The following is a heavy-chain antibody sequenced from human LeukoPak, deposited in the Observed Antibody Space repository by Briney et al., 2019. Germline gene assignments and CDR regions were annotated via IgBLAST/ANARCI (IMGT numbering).Heavy chain of an antibody. CDR2: IYSGGST. CDR3: ARVNPHYYDSSGYPGAFDI. CDR1: GFTVSSNY. V-gene: IGHV3-53*01. J-gene: IGHJ3*02. D-gene: IGHD3-22*01. Sequence: GGSLRLSCAASGFTVSSNYMSWVRQAPGKGLEWVSVIYSGGSTYYADSVKGRFTISRDNSKNTLYLQMNSLRAEDTAVYYCARVNPHYYDSSGYPGAFDIWGQGTMVTVSS.